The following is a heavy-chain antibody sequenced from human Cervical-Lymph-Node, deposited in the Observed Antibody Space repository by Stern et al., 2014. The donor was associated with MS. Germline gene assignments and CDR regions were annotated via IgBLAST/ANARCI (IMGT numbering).Heavy chain of an antibody. CDR3: ARDHCLHCSGGSCCGMDV. J-gene: IGHJ6*02. D-gene: IGHD2-15*01. V-gene: IGHV1-69*12. Sequence: DQVGQSGGEVKKPGSSVRVSCKASGGTFRNYAIAWVRQAPGQGLAWMGGSILMFDTANYAKKFQGRVTITADASKSTVSMQLRTLRSEDTAKYYCARDHCLHCSGGSCCGMDVWGQGTTVTVSS. CDR1: GGTFRNYA. CDR2: SILMFDTA.